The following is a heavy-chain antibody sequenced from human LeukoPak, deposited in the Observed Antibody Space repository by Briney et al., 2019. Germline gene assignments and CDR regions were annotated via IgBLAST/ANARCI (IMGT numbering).Heavy chain of an antibody. Sequence: ASVKVSCKASGYTFTSYYMHWVRQAPGQGLEWMGRINPSGGSTTYSQNFQGRVTMTRDTCTSTVYMEVSSLRSEDTAVYYCVRVESSGYHPFDSWGQGTLVTVSS. CDR2: INPSGGST. CDR3: VRVESSGYHPFDS. CDR1: GYTFTSYY. J-gene: IGHJ4*02. D-gene: IGHD3-22*01. V-gene: IGHV1-46*01.